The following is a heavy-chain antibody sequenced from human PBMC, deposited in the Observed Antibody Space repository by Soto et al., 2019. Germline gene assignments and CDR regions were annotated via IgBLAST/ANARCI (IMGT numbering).Heavy chain of an antibody. J-gene: IGHJ4*02. CDR1: GYTFNDYD. CDR3: ARPPFPGCLHAVGYPLDY. D-gene: IGHD2-8*01. V-gene: IGHV1-46*02. Sequence: QVQLVQSGAEVKKPGASVKVSCKASGYTFNDYDLHWVRQAPGQGREWMGMITPSGGSTSYAQKFQGRVTMTRDTSTTTVYMEVSSLKSEDTAVYYCARPPFPGCLHAVGYPLDYWGQGTLVTVSS. CDR2: ITPSGGST.